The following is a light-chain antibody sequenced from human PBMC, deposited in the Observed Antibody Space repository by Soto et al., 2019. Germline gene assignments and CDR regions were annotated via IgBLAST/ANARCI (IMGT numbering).Light chain of an antibody. V-gene: IGLV4-69*01. J-gene: IGLJ2*01. CDR2: LNTDGSH. Sequence: QLVLTQSPSASASLGASVKLTCTLSSGHSSYTIAWHQQQPEKGPRYLMKLNTDGSHSRGDGIPDRFSGSRSGAERYLTISRLQSEDEADYCCQTWGAGIVVFGGGTQLTVL. CDR1: SGHSSYT. CDR3: QTWGAGIVV.